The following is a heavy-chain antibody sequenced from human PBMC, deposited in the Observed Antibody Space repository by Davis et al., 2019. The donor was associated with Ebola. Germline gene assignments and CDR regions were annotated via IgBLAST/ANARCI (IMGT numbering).Heavy chain of an antibody. V-gene: IGHV3-48*02. Sequence: GESLKISCAASGFTFSSYSMNWVRQAPGKGLEWVSYISSSSSTIYYADSVKGRFTISRDNAKNSLYLQMNSLRDEDTAVYYCARRSVAGTRAFDYWGQGTLVTVSS. CDR3: ARRSVAGTRAFDY. D-gene: IGHD6-19*01. J-gene: IGHJ4*02. CDR2: ISSSSSTI. CDR1: GFTFSSYS.